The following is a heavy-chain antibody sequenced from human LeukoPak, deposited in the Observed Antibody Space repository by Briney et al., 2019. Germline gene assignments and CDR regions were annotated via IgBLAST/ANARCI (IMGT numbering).Heavy chain of an antibody. Sequence: SETLSLTCTVSGGSISSYYWSWIRQPPGKGLEWIGEINHSGSTNYNPSLKSRVTISVDTSKNQFPLKLSSVTAADTAVYYCASGIQLWSRRYYYGMDVWGQGTTVTVSS. CDR1: GGSISSYY. J-gene: IGHJ6*02. CDR3: ASGIQLWSRRYYYGMDV. D-gene: IGHD5-18*01. V-gene: IGHV4-34*01. CDR2: INHSGST.